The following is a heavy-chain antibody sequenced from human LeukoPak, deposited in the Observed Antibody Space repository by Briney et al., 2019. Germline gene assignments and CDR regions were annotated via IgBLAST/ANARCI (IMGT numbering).Heavy chain of an antibody. D-gene: IGHD5-18*01. CDR3: ARGIGRYSYADY. J-gene: IGHJ4*02. V-gene: IGHV4-59*08. Sequence: SETLSLTCTVSGGSISVYYWSWIRQPPGMGLEWIGYIYYSGSTNYNPSLKSRVTISVDTSKNQFSLKLTSVTAADTAVYYCARGIGRYSYADYWGQGTLVTVS. CDR1: GGSISVYY. CDR2: IYYSGST.